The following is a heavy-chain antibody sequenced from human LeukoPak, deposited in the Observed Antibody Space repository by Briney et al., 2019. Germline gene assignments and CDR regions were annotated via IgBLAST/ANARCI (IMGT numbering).Heavy chain of an antibody. V-gene: IGHV1-2*02. Sequence: ASVKVSCKASGYTFTGYYIHWVRQAPGQGLEWMGWINPNSGGTNYAQKFQGRVTMTRDTSISTAYTDLSRLRSDDTAVYYCARGSIVGATFDYFDYWGQGTLVTVSS. D-gene: IGHD1-26*01. CDR3: ARGSIVGATFDYFDY. CDR1: GYTFTGYY. CDR2: INPNSGGT. J-gene: IGHJ4*02.